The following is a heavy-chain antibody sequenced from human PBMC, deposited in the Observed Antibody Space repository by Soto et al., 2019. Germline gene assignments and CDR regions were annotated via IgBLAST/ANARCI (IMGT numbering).Heavy chain of an antibody. V-gene: IGHV3-49*03. J-gene: IGHJ6*03. CDR3: TRDVPPGYYYYYMDV. CDR2: IRSKAYGGTT. Sequence: GGSLRLSCTASGFTFGDYAMSWFRQAPGKGLEWVGFIRSKAYGGTTEYAASVKGRFTISRDDSKSIAYLQMNSLKTEDTAVYYCTRDVPPGYYYYYMDVWGKGTTVTVSS. CDR1: GFTFGDYA. D-gene: IGHD2-2*01.